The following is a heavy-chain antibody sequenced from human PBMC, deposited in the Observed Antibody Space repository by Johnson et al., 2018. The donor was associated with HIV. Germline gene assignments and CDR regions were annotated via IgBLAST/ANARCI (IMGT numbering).Heavy chain of an antibody. J-gene: IGHJ3*02. Sequence: VQLVESGGVVVQPGGSLRLSCAASGFTFDDYTMHWVRQAPGKGLEWVSGINWSGDDARSAESVKGRFIISRDNAKNSLYLQMNSLRVEDTALYYCARRSDYFSHDAFDIWGQGTMVTVSS. D-gene: IGHD3-22*01. CDR2: INWSGDDA. V-gene: IGHV3-20*04. CDR1: GFTFDDYT. CDR3: ARRSDYFSHDAFDI.